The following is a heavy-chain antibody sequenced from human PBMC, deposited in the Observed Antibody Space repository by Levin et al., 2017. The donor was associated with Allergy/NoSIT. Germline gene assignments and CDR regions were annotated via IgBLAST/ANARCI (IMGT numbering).Heavy chain of an antibody. CDR3: AREWVRGVIRMYYFDY. CDR2: IWYDGSNK. CDR1: GFTFSSYG. Sequence: GGSLRLSCAASGFTFSSYGMHWVRQAPGKGLEWVAVIWYDGSNKYYADSVKGRFTISRDNSKNTLYLQMNSLRAEDTAVYYCAREWVRGVIRMYYFDYWGQGTLVTVSS. J-gene: IGHJ4*02. D-gene: IGHD3-10*01. V-gene: IGHV3-33*01.